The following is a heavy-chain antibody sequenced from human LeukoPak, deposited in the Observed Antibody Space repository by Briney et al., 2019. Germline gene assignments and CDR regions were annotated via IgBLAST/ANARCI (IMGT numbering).Heavy chain of an antibody. CDR3: ARDRGDGYCTNSGCSHGFDI. J-gene: IGHJ3*02. V-gene: IGHV3-53*05. D-gene: IGHD2-8*01. CDR2: IYSGDNT. CDR1: GFSVGTNY. Sequence: GGSLRLSCAASGFSVGTNYMNWVRQAPGKGLEWVSVIYSGDNTYYADSVKGRFTISRGMSKNTLDLQMNGLISEDTAVYYCARDRGDGYCTNSGCSHGFDIWGQGTMVTVSS.